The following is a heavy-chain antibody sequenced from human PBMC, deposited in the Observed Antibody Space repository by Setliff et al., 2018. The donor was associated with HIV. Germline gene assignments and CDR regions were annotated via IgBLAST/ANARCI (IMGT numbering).Heavy chain of an antibody. D-gene: IGHD3-10*01. J-gene: IGHJ4*02. CDR3: GRARSNWFNTRPYYFEA. Sequence: SETLSLTCTVSGVSVRSGDHWSWVRQAPGKGLELIGYFSYTDEPYINYLEYFNPSLKGRVIISVDMSKNQFSLTLTSVTAADTAVYYCGRARSNWFNTRPYYFEAWGQGTLVTVSS. CDR2: FSYTDEP. V-gene: IGHV4-30-4*08. CDR1: GVSVRSGDH.